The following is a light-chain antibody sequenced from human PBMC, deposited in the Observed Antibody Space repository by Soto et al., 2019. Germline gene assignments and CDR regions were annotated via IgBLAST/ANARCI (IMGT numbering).Light chain of an antibody. J-gene: IGKJ4*01. CDR2: DAS. Sequence: EIVMTQSAATLSRSPGERATLSCGASQSVSSSLAWYQQKPGQAPRLLIYDASSRATGIPDRFSGGVYGTDFNLTISRLETEDFAVYYCQQFSSYPLTFGGGTKVDI. CDR1: QSVSSS. CDR3: QQFSSYPLT. V-gene: IGKV3D-20*01.